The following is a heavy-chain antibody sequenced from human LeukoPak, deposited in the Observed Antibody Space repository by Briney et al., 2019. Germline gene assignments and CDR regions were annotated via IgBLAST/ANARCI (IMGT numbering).Heavy chain of an antibody. CDR3: AREGPLPHY. CDR1: GFTFSNYE. V-gene: IGHV3-48*03. CDR2: ISSSGGTI. J-gene: IGHJ4*02. D-gene: IGHD3-16*02. Sequence: GGSLGLSCAASGFTFSNYEMQWVRQAPGKGLEWVSYISSSGGTIYHTDSVKGRFTVSRDNAKNSLYLQMNSLRAEDTAMYYCAREGPLPHYWGQGTLVTVSS.